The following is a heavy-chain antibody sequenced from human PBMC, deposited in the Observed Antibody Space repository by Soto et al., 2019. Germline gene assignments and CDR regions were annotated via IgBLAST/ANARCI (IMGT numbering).Heavy chain of an antibody. Sequence: SQTLSLTCAISGDSVSSNSAAWNWIRQSPSRGLEWLGRTYYRSKWYNDYAVSVKSRITINPDTSKNPFSLQLNSVTPEDTAVYYCARALSPGYCSGGSCYHLWFDPWGQGTLVTVSS. V-gene: IGHV6-1*01. CDR3: ARALSPGYCSGGSCYHLWFDP. D-gene: IGHD2-15*01. J-gene: IGHJ5*02. CDR2: TYYRSKWYN. CDR1: GDSVSSNSAA.